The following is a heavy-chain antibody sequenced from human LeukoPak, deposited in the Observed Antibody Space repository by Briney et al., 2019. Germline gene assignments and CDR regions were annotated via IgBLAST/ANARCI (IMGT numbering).Heavy chain of an antibody. D-gene: IGHD3-22*01. CDR3: ARAPYPDYYDSSGPFDY. V-gene: IGHV3-30-3*01. J-gene: IGHJ4*02. CDR1: GLTFSSLA. Sequence: GGSLRLSCAVSGLTFSSLAMHWVRQAPGKGLEWVAVISQDGSDRHYTDSVKGRFTISRDNSRNTLYLQVNSLRSEDTAVYYCARAPYPDYYDSSGPFDYWGQGTLVTVSS. CDR2: ISQDGSDR.